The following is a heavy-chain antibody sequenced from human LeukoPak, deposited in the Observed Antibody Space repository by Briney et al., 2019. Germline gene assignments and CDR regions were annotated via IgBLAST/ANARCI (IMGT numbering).Heavy chain of an antibody. CDR2: INPSGGST. CDR3: ARVGEMATIAGY. CDR1: GYTFTSYY. V-gene: IGHV1-46*01. J-gene: IGHJ4*02. D-gene: IGHD5-24*01. Sequence: ASVKVSCKASGYTFTSYYMHWVRQAPGQGLEWMGIINPSGGSTSYAQKFRGRVTMTRDTSTSTVYMELSSLRSEDTAVYYCARVGEMATIAGYWGQGTLVTVSS.